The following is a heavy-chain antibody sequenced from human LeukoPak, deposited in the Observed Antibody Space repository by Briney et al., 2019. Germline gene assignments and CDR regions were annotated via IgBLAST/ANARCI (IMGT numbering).Heavy chain of an antibody. CDR2: IYTSGTI. Sequence: SQTLSLTCTVSGDSISSGTYSWGWIRQPAGRPLEWIGRIYTSGTINYNPSPKSRVTISVDASKNQLSLKLSSATAADTAVYYCARDLKHIVAMDVWGKGTTVTVSS. V-gene: IGHV4-61*02. J-gene: IGHJ6*03. CDR3: ARDLKHIVAMDV. D-gene: IGHD2-21*01. CDR1: GDSISSGTYS.